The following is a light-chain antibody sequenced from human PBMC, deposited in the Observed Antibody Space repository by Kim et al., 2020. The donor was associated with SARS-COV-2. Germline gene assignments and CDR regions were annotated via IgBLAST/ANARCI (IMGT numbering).Light chain of an antibody. CDR2: DAS. CDR3: QQRGNWPLT. V-gene: IGKV3-11*01. CDR1: QSIKYY. J-gene: IGKJ4*01. Sequence: EIVLTQSPATLSLSPGERATLSCRASQSIKYYLAWYQQKPGQAPRLLIFDASNRAAGIPARFSGSGSGTDFTLTISSLEPEDFAVYYCQQRGNWPLTFGGVTKVDIK.